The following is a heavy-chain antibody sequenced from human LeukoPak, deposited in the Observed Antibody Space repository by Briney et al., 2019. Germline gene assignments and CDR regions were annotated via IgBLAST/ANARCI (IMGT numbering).Heavy chain of an antibody. Sequence: GASVKVSRKASGYTFTINHIHWVRQAPGQGLEWMGIINPSGGSTSYAQKFQGRVTMTRDTSTSTVYMELSSLRSEDTAVYYCARGGPITYYYDSSGYSSVFDYWGQGTLVTVSS. CDR2: INPSGGST. V-gene: IGHV1-46*01. CDR1: GYTFTINH. J-gene: IGHJ4*02. D-gene: IGHD3-22*01. CDR3: ARGGPITYYYDSSGYSSVFDY.